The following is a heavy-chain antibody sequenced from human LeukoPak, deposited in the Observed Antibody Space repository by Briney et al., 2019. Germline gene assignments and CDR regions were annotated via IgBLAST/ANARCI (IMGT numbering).Heavy chain of an antibody. CDR3: ATGGLHDFWSGLTCSYYMAV. V-gene: IGHV1-69*01. CDR2: IIPSFGTA. J-gene: IGHJ6*03. Sequence: GSSVKVSCKASGETLSSYAISCVRLAPGQGLEWMGGIIPSFGTANYAQKLQGRVTITADESTSTAYMELSSLRSEDTAVYYCATGGLHDFWSGLTCSYYMAVSGKGGTVTVSS. D-gene: IGHD3-3*01. CDR1: GETLSSYA.